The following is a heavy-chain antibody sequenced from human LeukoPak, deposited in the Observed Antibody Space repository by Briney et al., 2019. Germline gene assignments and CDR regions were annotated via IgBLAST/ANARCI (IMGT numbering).Heavy chain of an antibody. V-gene: IGHV3-30*04. Sequence: RRLRLSCAASGFTFSSYTMHWVRPGPGKGLDWVAVISVDGSNKYNADSVKGRFTISRDNSKNTLYLQMNSLRDEDTAVYYCARAVRGSGWHWVDYWGQGTLVTVSS. D-gene: IGHD6-19*01. CDR2: ISVDGSNK. CDR1: GFTFSSYT. J-gene: IGHJ4*02. CDR3: ARAVRGSGWHWVDY.